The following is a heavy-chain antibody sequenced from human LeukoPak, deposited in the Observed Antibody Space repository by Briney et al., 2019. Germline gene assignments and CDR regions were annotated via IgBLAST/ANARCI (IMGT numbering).Heavy chain of an antibody. V-gene: IGHV3-15*01. CDR2: IKSKTDGGTT. CDR1: GFTLSNAW. D-gene: IGHD3-9*01. CDR3: TTDDTYYDILTGSAFDI. J-gene: IGHJ3*02. Sequence: GGSLRLSCAASGFTLSNAWMSWVRQAPGKGLEWVGRIKSKTDGGTTDYAAPVKGRFTISRDDPKNTLYLQMNSLKTEDTAVYYCTTDDTYYDILTGSAFDIWGQGTMVTVSS.